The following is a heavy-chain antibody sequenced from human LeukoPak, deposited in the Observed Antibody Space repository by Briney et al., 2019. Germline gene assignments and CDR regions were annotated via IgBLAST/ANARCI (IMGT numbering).Heavy chain of an antibody. V-gene: IGHV1-3*01. Sequence: ASVKVSCKASGYTFTSYAMHWVRQAPGQRLEWMGWINAGNSNTKYSQKFQGRVTITRDTSASTAYMELSSLRSEDTAVYYCARGPDYGDYDWFDPWGQGTLVTVSS. J-gene: IGHJ5*02. D-gene: IGHD4-17*01. CDR3: ARGPDYGDYDWFDP. CDR1: GYTFTSYA. CDR2: INAGNSNT.